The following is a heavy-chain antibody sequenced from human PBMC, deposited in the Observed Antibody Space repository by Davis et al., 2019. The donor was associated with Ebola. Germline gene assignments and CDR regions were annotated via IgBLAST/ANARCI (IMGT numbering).Heavy chain of an antibody. CDR3: TTESYCGGDCYSPFDY. J-gene: IGHJ4*02. CDR1: GFTFSNAW. CDR2: IKSKTDGGTT. Sequence: GESLKISCAASGFTFSNAWMNWVRQAPGKGLEWVVRIKSKTDGGTTDYVAPVKGRFTISRDDSKNTLYLQMNSLKTEDTAVYYCTTESYCGGDCYSPFDYWGQGTLVTVSS. V-gene: IGHV3-15*07. D-gene: IGHD2-21*02.